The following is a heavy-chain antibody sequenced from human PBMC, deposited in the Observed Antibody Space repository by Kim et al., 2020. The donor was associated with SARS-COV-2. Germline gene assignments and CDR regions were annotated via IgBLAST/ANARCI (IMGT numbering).Heavy chain of an antibody. D-gene: IGHD3-22*01. Sequence: GGSLRLCCAASGFTVSSNYMSWVRQAPGKGLEWVSVIYSGGSTYYADSVKGRFTISRDNSKNTLYLQMNSLRAEDTAVYYCARDAYYYDSSGYVGGQGTLVTVSS. CDR1: GFTVSSNY. CDR2: IYSGGST. CDR3: ARDAYYYDSSGYV. J-gene: IGHJ4*02. V-gene: IGHV3-53*01.